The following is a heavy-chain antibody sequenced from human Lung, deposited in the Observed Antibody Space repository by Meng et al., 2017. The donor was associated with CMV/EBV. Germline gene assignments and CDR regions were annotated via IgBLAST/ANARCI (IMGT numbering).Heavy chain of an antibody. CDR3: ARRWGASVGVYYYYGMDV. CDR2: ITYSSSYK. V-gene: IGHV3-21*06. D-gene: IGHD2-8*01. Sequence: GESLKISCAASGFNFSDYSMNWVRQAPGKGLEWVSSITYSSSYKKYADSVKGRFTISRDNAKNSLFLQMSSLRAEDTAVYYCARRWGASVGVYYYYGMDVWXQGTTVTVSS. J-gene: IGHJ6*02. CDR1: GFNFSDYS.